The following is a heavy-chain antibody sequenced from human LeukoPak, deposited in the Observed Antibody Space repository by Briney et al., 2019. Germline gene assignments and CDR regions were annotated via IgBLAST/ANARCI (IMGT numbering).Heavy chain of an antibody. CDR1: GYTFTSYG. CDR2: ISAYNGNT. V-gene: IGHV1-18*01. CDR3: ARDRLFDRPENGFDY. Sequence: ASVKVSCKASGYTFTSYGISWVRQAPGQGLEWMGWISAYNGNTNYAQKLQGRVTMTTDTSTSTAYMELRSLRSDDTAVYYCARDRLFDRPENGFDYWGQGTLVTVSS. D-gene: IGHD3-16*01. J-gene: IGHJ4*02.